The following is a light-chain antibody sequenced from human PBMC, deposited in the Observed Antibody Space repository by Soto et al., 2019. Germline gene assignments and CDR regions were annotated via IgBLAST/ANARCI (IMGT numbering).Light chain of an antibody. CDR1: QSVSSN. Sequence: EIVITPSPAPPSVSPGERATLSYRASQSVSSNLAWYQQKPGQAPRLLIYDASNRATGIPARFSGSGSGTDFTLTISSLEPEDFAVYYCQQRSNIFGPGTKVDIK. J-gene: IGKJ3*01. V-gene: IGKV3-11*01. CDR2: DAS. CDR3: QQRSNI.